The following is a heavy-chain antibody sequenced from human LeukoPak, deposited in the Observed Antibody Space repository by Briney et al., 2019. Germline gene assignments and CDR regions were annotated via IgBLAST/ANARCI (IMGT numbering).Heavy chain of an antibody. J-gene: IGHJ4*02. D-gene: IGHD6-13*01. CDR1: GFTFNIYG. V-gene: IGHV3-23*01. Sequence: PGGSLRLSCAASGFTFNIYGMSWVRQAPGKGLEWVSTISSGGDRTYHADSVKGRFTISRDNSKNTLYLQMDSLRVDDTAVYYCAKRHPLAAAATSYFDNWGQGTLVTVSS. CDR3: AKRHPLAAAATSYFDN. CDR2: ISSGGDRT.